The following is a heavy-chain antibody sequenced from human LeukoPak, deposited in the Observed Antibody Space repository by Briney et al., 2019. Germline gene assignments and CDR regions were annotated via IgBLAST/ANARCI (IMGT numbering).Heavy chain of an antibody. CDR1: GYTFTGYY. V-gene: IGHV1-2*02. J-gene: IGHJ6*02. CDR2: INPNSGGT. D-gene: IGHD3-22*01. CDR3: ARDPRDSSGYGYYYYGMDV. Sequence: GASVKVSCKASGYTFTGYYMHWVRQAPGQGLEWMGWINPNSGGTNYAQKFQGRVTMTRDTSISTAYMELSSLRSEDTAVYYCARDPRDSSGYGYYYYGMDVWGQGTTVTVSS.